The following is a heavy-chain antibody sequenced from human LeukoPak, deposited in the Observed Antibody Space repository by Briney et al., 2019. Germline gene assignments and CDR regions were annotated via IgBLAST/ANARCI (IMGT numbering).Heavy chain of an antibody. J-gene: IGHJ4*02. Sequence: PSETLSLTCTVSGGSISSYYWSWIRQPPGKGLEWIGYIYYSGSTNYNPSLKSRVTISVDTSKNQFSLKLSSVTAADTAVYYCARGFADQSYDILTGYCNVIPAGFDYWGQGTLVTVSS. CDR1: GGSISSYY. CDR3: ARGFADQSYDILTGYCNVIPAGFDY. V-gene: IGHV4-59*01. D-gene: IGHD3-9*01. CDR2: IYYSGST.